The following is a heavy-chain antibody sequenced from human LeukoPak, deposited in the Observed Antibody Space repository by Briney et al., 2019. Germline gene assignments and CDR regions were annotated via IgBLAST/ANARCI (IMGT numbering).Heavy chain of an antibody. J-gene: IGHJ3*02. CDR3: GRREAQPM. CDR2: IYSTGST. V-gene: IGHV4-59*08. Sequence: SETPSLTCTVSGGSISSYFWSWIRQPPGKGLEWIGYIYSTGSTNYNPSLRGRVTISVDTSKNQFSLKLRSVTAADTAVYYCGRREAQPMWGQGTMVTLSS. D-gene: IGHD2-2*01. CDR1: GGSISSYF.